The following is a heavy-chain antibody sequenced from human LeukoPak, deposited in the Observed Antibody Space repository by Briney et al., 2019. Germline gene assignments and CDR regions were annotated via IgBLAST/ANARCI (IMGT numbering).Heavy chain of an antibody. CDR3: SRESGSYHGHDY. J-gene: IGHJ4*02. CDR2: IDPYYGAT. D-gene: IGHD1-26*01. V-gene: IGHV1-2*06. CDR1: GFTFSSYG. Sequence: GGSLRLSCAASGFTFSSYGMHWVRQAPGQGLEWMGRIDPYYGATDYAQKLQGRVTITGDTSINTAYMELSGLKSDDTAVYYCSRESGSYHGHDYWGQGTLVTVSS.